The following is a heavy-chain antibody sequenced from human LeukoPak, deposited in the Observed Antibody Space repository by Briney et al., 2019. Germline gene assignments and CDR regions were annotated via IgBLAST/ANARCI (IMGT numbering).Heavy chain of an antibody. J-gene: IGHJ6*02. V-gene: IGHV3-74*01. CDR2: INSEGSST. CDR1: GFTFSSYW. Sequence: GGSLRLSCAASGFTFSSYWMHWVRQVPGKGLVWVSRINSEGSSTAHVDSVKDRFTISRDNAKNTLYLQMNSLRAEDTAVYYCARGHYYGMDVWGQGTTVTVSS. CDR3: ARGHYYGMDV.